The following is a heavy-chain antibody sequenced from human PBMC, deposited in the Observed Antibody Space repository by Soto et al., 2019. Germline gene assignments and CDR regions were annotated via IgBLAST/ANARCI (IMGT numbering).Heavy chain of an antibody. J-gene: IGHJ4*02. Sequence: PSETLSLTCNVTGGSIRNVYWSWIRQSPGKGLEWIGFIYHSGNTKYNPSLKSRVTISIDTSKNQFSLSLTSVTAADTAVYFCARAHAPTLQFDSWGQGPLVTVSS. CDR2: IYHSGNT. CDR3: ARAHAPTLQFDS. V-gene: IGHV4-59*01. D-gene: IGHD2-15*01. CDR1: GGSIRNVY.